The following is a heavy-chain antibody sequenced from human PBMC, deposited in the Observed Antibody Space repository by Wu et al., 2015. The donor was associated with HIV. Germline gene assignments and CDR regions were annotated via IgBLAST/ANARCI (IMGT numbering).Heavy chain of an antibody. J-gene: IGHJ6*02. CDR3: ARDPHYSNYYALDV. CDR1: GYTFTSYY. CDR2: INPIGDST. Sequence: QVQLVQSGAEVKKPGGSVRVSCKASGYTFTSYYLHWVRQAPGHGLEWMGIINPIGDSTTYAPKFQGRVTMTSDTSTSTVHMELSSLRSDDTAVYYCARDPHYSNYYALDVWGQGTTVTVSS. V-gene: IGHV1-46*01.